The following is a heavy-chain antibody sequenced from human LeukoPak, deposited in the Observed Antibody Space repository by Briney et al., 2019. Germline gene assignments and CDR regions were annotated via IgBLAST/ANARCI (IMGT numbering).Heavy chain of an antibody. CDR3: ARAGSFDSSFDAFDI. V-gene: IGHV3-13*01. CDR2: IGTAGDT. Sequence: PGGSLRLSCAASGFTFSSYDMHWVRQATGKGLEWVSAIGTAGDTYYPGSVKGRFTISRENAKNSLYLQMNSLRAGDTAVYYCARAGSFDSSFDAFDIWGQGTMVTVSS. CDR1: GFTFSSYD. D-gene: IGHD3-16*01. J-gene: IGHJ3*02.